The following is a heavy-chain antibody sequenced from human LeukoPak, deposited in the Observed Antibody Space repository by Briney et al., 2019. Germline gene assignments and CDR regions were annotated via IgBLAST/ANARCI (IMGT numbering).Heavy chain of an antibody. D-gene: IGHD5-12*01. J-gene: IGHJ6*03. CDR2: ISSSGSTI. V-gene: IGHV3-48*03. Sequence: QSGGSLRLSCAASGFTFSSYEMNWVRQAPGKGLEWVSYISSSGSTIYYADSVKGRFTISRDNAKNSLYLQMNSLRAEDTAVYYCARDDSGSRGPYYYYYMDVWGKGTTVTISS. CDR1: GFTFSSYE. CDR3: ARDDSGSRGPYYYYYMDV.